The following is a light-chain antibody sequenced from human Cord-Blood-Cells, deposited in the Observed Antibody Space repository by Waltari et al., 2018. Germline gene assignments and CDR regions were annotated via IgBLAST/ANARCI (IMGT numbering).Light chain of an antibody. V-gene: IGKV4-1*01. CDR1: QSVLYSSNNKNY. CDR3: QQYYSTPFT. CDR2: WAS. J-gene: IGKJ3*01. Sequence: EIVVTQSPVLLALCLGDRVHISPSSSQSVLYSSNNKNYLAWYQQKPGQPPKLLIYWASTRESGVPDRFSGSGSGTDFTLTISSLQAEDVAVYYCQQYYSTPFTFGPGTKVDIK.